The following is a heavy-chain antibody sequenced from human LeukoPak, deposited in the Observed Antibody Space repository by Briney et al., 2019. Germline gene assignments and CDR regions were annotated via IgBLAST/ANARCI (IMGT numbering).Heavy chain of an antibody. J-gene: IGHJ4*02. V-gene: IGHV1-69*05. CDR3: ARSPLEYSTPTFDY. D-gene: IGHD6-6*01. CDR1: GGTFSSYA. Sequence: ASVKVSCKASGGTFSSYAISWVRQAPGQGLEWMGRIIPIFGTANYAQKFQGRVTITTDESTSTAYMELSSLRSEDTAVYYCARSPLEYSTPTFDYWGQGTLVTVSS. CDR2: IIPIFGTA.